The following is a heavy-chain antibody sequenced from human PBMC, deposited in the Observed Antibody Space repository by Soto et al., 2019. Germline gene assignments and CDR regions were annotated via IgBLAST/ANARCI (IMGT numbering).Heavy chain of an antibody. D-gene: IGHD3-22*01. CDR3: ARDYDSSGHFDY. V-gene: IGHV1-3*01. J-gene: IGHJ4*02. CDR1: GYTFTSYA. CDR2: INAGNGNT. Sequence: QVQLVQSGAEVKKPGASVKVSCKASGYTFTSYAMHWVRQAPGQRLEWMGWINAGNGNTKYSQKFQGTVIVTRDTSASTAYMEVSSLRSEDTAVYYCARDYDSSGHFDYWGQGTLVTVSS.